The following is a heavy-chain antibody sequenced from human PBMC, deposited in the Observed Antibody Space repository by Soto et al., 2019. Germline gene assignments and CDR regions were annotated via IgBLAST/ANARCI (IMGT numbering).Heavy chain of an antibody. V-gene: IGHV3-30-3*01. J-gene: IGHJ4*02. D-gene: IGHD1-7*01. CDR1: GLTFSSYA. CDR2: ISYDGSNK. Sequence: PGRSLRLSFAASGLTFSSYALHGFGQAPGKGLEWVAVISYDGSNKYYADSVKGRFTISRHRSKNTLSLQMSTLRAEDTPLYYFEYEQGLELPRVIDCWGQVTPVTVAS. CDR3: EYEQGLELPRVIDC.